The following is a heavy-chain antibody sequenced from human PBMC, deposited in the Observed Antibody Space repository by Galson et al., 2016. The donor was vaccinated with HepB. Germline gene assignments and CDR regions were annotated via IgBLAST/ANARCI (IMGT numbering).Heavy chain of an antibody. D-gene: IGHD3-10*01. J-gene: IGHJ6*02. CDR1: GYTFTSYG. V-gene: IGHV1-18*01. CDR3: AGSYGSGSYSNARYYYDGLDV. CDR2: IGAYNGNT. Sequence: SVKVSCKASGYTFTSYGISWVRQAPGQGLEWMGWIGAYNGNTNYAQKLQGRVTMTTDTSTSTAYMELRRLRSDDTAVYYCAGSYGSGSYSNARYYYDGLDVWGQGTTVTVSS.